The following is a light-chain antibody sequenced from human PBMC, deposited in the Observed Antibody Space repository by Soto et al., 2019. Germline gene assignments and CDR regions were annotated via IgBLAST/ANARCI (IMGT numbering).Light chain of an antibody. V-gene: IGKV3-20*01. CDR3: QQYGSSLWT. Sequence: IVLTQSPATLSLSPGERATLSCRASQSVSSYLAWYQQKPGQAPRLVIYGASSRATGIPDRFSGSGSGTDFTLTISRLEPEDFAVYYCQQYGSSLWTFGQGTKVDIK. CDR1: QSVSSY. CDR2: GAS. J-gene: IGKJ1*01.